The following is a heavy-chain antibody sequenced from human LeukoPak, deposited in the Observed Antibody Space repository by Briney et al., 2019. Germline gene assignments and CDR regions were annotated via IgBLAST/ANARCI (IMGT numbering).Heavy chain of an antibody. CDR1: GYSFTTYG. CDR3: ARGIGIGVVLMVHGNMDV. CDR2: INTDTGKP. Sequence: ASVKASCKASGYSFTTYGIYWVRQAPGQGLEWMGWINTDTGKPTYAQGFTGRFVLSLDTSVTTAYLQISSLKAEDTAVYYCARGIGIGVVLMVHGNMDVWGKGTTVTVSS. V-gene: IGHV7-4-1*02. J-gene: IGHJ6*03. D-gene: IGHD2-8*01.